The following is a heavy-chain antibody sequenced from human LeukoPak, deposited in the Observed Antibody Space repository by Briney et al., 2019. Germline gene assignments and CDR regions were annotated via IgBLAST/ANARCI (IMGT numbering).Heavy chain of an antibody. Sequence: SETLSLTCAVSGGSISSGGYSWSWIRQPPGKGLEWIGYIYHSGSTYYNPSLKSRVTISVDRSKNQFSLKLSSVTAADTAVYYCSRDSSGPNYYFAYWGHRTLVTVSS. J-gene: IGHJ4*01. CDR3: SRDSSGPNYYFAY. V-gene: IGHV4-30-2*01. D-gene: IGHD3-22*01. CDR2: IYHSGST. CDR1: GGSISSGGYS.